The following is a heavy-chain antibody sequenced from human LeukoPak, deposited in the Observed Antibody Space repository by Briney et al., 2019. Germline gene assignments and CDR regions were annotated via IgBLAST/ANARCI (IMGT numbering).Heavy chain of an antibody. V-gene: IGHV3-7*01. Sequence: PGGSLRLSCAASGFTFSSYWISWVRQAPGKGLEWVANIKQDGSEKSYVDSVKGRFTISRDNAKNSLYLQMNSLRAEDTAVYYCARGPLYCGGDCYHYFDYWGQGTLVTVSS. CDR3: ARGPLYCGGDCYHYFDY. CDR2: IKQDGSEK. CDR1: GFTFSSYW. D-gene: IGHD2-21*02. J-gene: IGHJ4*02.